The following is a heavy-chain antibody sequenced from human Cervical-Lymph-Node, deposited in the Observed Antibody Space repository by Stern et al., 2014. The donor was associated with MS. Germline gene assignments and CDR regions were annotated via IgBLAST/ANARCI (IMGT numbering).Heavy chain of an antibody. Sequence: QDQLVQSGAEVKKPGASVKVSCRASNYTFTSYGISWVRQAPGQGLEWVGWISAHTGNTNFAQKFQARVTLTTDTSTNTVYMELKSLKSDDTAVYYCARGGGVTPFWYLDLWGRGTLVTVSS. CDR3: ARGGGVTPFWYLDL. CDR1: NYTFTSYG. V-gene: IGHV1-18*01. J-gene: IGHJ2*01. D-gene: IGHD3-16*01. CDR2: ISAHTGNT.